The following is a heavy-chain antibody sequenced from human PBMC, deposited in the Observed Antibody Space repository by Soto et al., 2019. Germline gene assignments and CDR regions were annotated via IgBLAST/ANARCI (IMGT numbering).Heavy chain of an antibody. Sequence: TLSLTCTDSGGCISSGDYYWSWIRQPPGKGLEWIGYIYYSGSTYYNPSLKSRVTISVDTSKNQFSLKLSYVTYADTAVYYCARVVRSKYYYDSSGYSMGYFDYWGQGTLVTV. CDR2: IYYSGST. D-gene: IGHD3-22*01. CDR1: GGCISSGDYY. CDR3: ARVVRSKYYYDSSGYSMGYFDY. V-gene: IGHV4-30-4*01. J-gene: IGHJ4*02.